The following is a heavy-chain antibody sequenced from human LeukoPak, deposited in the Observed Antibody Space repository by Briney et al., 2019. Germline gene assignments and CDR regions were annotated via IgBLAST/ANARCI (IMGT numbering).Heavy chain of an antibody. Sequence: GGSLRLSCAASGFTFDDYAMHWVRQAPGKGLEWVSGISWNSGSIGYADSVKGRFTISRDNAKNSLYLQMNSLRAEDMALYYCAKDAGDLTYYFDYWGQGTLVTVSS. CDR1: GFTFDDYA. D-gene: IGHD3-16*01. CDR3: AKDAGDLTYYFDY. CDR2: ISWNSGSI. V-gene: IGHV3-9*03. J-gene: IGHJ4*02.